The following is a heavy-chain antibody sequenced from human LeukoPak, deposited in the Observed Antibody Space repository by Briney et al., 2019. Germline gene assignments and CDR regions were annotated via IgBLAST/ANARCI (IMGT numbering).Heavy chain of an antibody. V-gene: IGHV3-43*01. D-gene: IGHD5-12*01. CDR1: GFNFNDHT. CDR3: AKEGSGHDDIPEYYFDY. CDR2: ITWDGRTT. Sequence: GGSLRLSCVASGFNFNDHTMHWVRHPPGKGLEWVGLITWDGRTTYYADSLKGQFTISRDNSRNSLFLQIHSLKNEDSGLYYCAKEGSGHDDIPEYYFDYWGRGTVVTVS. J-gene: IGHJ4*02.